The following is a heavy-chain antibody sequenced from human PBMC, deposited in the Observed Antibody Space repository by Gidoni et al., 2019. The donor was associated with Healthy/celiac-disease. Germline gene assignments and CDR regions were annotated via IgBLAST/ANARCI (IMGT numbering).Heavy chain of an antibody. J-gene: IGHJ3*02. CDR3: TTPSGGSYRIDAFDI. Sequence: EVQLVESGGGLVKPGGSLRLSCAASGFTFSNAWMSWVRQAPGKGLEWVGRIKSKTDGGTTDYAAPVKGRFTISRDDSKNTLYLQMNSLKTEDTAVYYCTTPSGGSYRIDAFDIWGQGTMVTVSS. D-gene: IGHD1-26*01. CDR2: IKSKTDGGTT. V-gene: IGHV3-15*01. CDR1: GFTFSNAW.